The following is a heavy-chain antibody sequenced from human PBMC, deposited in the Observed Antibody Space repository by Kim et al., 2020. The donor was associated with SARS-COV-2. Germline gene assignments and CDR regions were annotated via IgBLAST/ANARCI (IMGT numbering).Heavy chain of an antibody. V-gene: IGHV4-39*01. CDR1: GGSISRTMYY. CDR2: VYYSGTT. J-gene: IGHJ1*01. Sequence: SETLSLTCSVSGGSISRTMYYWGWIRQTPGKGLEWLGSVYYSGTTSYNPPLKSRLAISVDTSKNQFSLRLSSVTAADTAVYYCVRLPKAGASDLFTGEPALQRWGQGTLVIVSS. CDR3: VRLPKAGASDLFTGEPALQR. D-gene: IGHD3-9*01.